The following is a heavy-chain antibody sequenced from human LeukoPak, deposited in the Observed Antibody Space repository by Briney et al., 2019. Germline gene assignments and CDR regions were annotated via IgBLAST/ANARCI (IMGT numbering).Heavy chain of an antibody. J-gene: IGHJ4*02. CDR2: IRYDGSNK. CDR3: AKAFYGVLGSYPHY. Sequence: PGGSLRLSCAASGFTFSSYGMHWVRQAPGKGLEWVAFIRYDGSNKYYADSVKGRFTISRYNSKNTLYLQMNSLRAEDTAVYYCAKAFYGVLGSYPHYWGQGTWSPSPQ. V-gene: IGHV3-30*02. D-gene: IGHD1-26*01. CDR1: GFTFSSYG.